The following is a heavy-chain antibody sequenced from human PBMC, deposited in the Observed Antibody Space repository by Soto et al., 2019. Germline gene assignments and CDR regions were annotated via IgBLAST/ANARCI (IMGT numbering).Heavy chain of an antibody. CDR2: INHSGST. Sequence: SETLSLTCAVYGGSFSGYYWSWIRQPPGKGLEWIGEINHSGSTNYNPSLKSRVTISVDTSKNQFSLKLSSVTAADTAVYYCARARLLSHWGQGTLVTVSS. D-gene: IGHD4-17*01. J-gene: IGHJ4*02. CDR3: ARARLLSH. CDR1: GGSFSGYY. V-gene: IGHV4-34*01.